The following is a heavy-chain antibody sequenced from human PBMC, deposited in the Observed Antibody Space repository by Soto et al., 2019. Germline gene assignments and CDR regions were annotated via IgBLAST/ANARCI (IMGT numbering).Heavy chain of an antibody. J-gene: IGHJ5*02. V-gene: IGHV1-69*01. D-gene: IGHD4-4*01. CDR2: IKPISDIT. CDR3: ARDPSTINKVLGVWVEP. Sequence: ASLPVSFGDSGVTYGMFTINCVRQAPGQGLEWMGGIKPISDITNYAQRFQGRVTFTADASTSTVYLELSSLRSEDTAMYYCARDPSTINKVLGVWVEPWGQGTRGTV. CDR1: GVTYGMFT.